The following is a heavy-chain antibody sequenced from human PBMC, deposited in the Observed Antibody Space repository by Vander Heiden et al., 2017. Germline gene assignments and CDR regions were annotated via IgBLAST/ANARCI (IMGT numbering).Heavy chain of an antibody. D-gene: IGHD1-26*01. CDR2: AYYTGVT. CDR3: AGRSGTGYFDP. CDR1: SISGGDSS. J-gene: IGHJ5*02. Sequence: SISGGDSSWSWLRQPPGKSLEWIGYAYYTGVTHYNPSLKSRVAISVDRSRNQFSLNLTSVTAADTAVYYCAGRSGTGYFDPWGQGTLVTVSS. V-gene: IGHV4-30-2*01.